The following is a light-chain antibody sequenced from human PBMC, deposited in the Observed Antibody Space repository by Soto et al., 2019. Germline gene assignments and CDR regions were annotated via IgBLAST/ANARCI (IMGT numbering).Light chain of an antibody. J-gene: IGKJ5*01. CDR3: QQLHSYPIT. V-gene: IGKV1-9*01. CDR1: QAMNTY. Sequence: DIQLTQSPSFLSASVGDRVTISCRASQAMNTYIAWYQQRPGAAPKLLVYGASTLYTGVPSRFSGSESGAVFTLTISSLQPEDFATYYCQQLHSYPITFGQGRLLEI. CDR2: GAS.